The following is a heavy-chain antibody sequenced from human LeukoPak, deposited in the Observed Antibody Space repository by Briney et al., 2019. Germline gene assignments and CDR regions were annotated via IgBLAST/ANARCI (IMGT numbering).Heavy chain of an antibody. CDR3: ASGRDILVAGPGGYFDY. Sequence: GGSLRLSCAASGFSFSDYHMNWVRQAPGKGLEWVSYIGPGGGATFFADSVKGRFTISTDSAKNSLYLQMNSLTGDDTAVYYCASGRDILVAGPGGYFDYWGQGTLVTVSS. J-gene: IGHJ4*02. V-gene: IGHV3-11*01. D-gene: IGHD6-19*01. CDR2: IGPGGGAT. CDR1: GFSFSDYH.